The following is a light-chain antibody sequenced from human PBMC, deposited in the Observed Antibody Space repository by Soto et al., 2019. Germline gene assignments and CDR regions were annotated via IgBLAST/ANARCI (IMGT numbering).Light chain of an antibody. CDR1: QSVSSSY. V-gene: IGKV3-20*01. J-gene: IGKJ1*01. Sequence: EIVLTQSPGTLSLSPGERATLSCRASQSVSSSYLAWYQQKPGQAPRLLIYGASSRATGIPDRFSCSGSGTDFTLTISRLEPEDFAVDYCQQYGSSRTVGLGTKVDIK. CDR3: QQYGSSRT. CDR2: GAS.